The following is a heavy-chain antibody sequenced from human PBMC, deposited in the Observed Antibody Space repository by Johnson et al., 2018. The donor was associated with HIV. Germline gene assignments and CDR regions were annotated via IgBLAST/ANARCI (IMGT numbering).Heavy chain of an antibody. CDR2: IRSETYSYAT. Sequence: EVQLVESGGGLVQPDGSLKLSCAASGFTVSGSAMHWVRQTSGKGLEWVGRIRSETYSYATAYAASVKGRFTISRDDSQKTAYLQMNSLKSEDTAVYFCTRTDDTYNYDISGFVDAFDIWGQGTMVTVSS. CDR1: GFTVSGSA. CDR3: TRTDDTYNYDISGFVDAFDI. D-gene: IGHD3-22*01. V-gene: IGHV3-73*02. J-gene: IGHJ3*02.